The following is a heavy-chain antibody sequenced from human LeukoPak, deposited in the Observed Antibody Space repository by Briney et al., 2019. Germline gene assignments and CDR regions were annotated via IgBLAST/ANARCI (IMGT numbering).Heavy chain of an antibody. J-gene: IGHJ3*02. Sequence: GGSLRLSCAAAGFTLSRYWMSWVRQAPGKGLEWVDNVKEDGSEKYYVDSVKGRFTISRDNAQNSVYLHMNSLTAGDTALYYCARDWVAGVPFDAFDIWGQGTMVSVSS. D-gene: IGHD3-10*01. CDR3: ARDWVAGVPFDAFDI. CDR2: VKEDGSEK. CDR1: GFTLSRYW. V-gene: IGHV3-7*03.